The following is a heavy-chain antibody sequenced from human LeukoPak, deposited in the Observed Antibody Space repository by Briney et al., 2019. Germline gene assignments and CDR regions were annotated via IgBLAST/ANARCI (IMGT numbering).Heavy chain of an antibody. J-gene: IGHJ4*02. CDR1: GYTFTGYC. D-gene: IGHD2-15*01. Sequence: ASVKVSCKASGYTFTGYCMHWVRQAPGQGLEWMGWINPNSGGTNYAQKFQGRVTMTRDTSISTAYMELSRLRSDDTAVYYCARVNPPPYCSGGSCYFDYWGQGTLVTVSS. V-gene: IGHV1-2*02. CDR3: ARVNPPPYCSGGSCYFDY. CDR2: INPNSGGT.